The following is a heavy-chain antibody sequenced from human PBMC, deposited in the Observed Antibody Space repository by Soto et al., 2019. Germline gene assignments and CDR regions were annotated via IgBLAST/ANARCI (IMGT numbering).Heavy chain of an antibody. CDR2: ILVDGRT. CDR3: AKATATGGGAFDI. CDR1: GFTCSSYD. V-gene: IGHV3-23*01. D-gene: IGHD2-8*02. Sequence: GGSLRLSCAASGFTCSSYDMSWVRQAPGKGLEWVSTILVDGRTFYVDSVKGRFTTSRDNSKNTVYLQMNSLTAGDTALYYCAKATATGGGAFDICGQGTMVTVS. J-gene: IGHJ3*02.